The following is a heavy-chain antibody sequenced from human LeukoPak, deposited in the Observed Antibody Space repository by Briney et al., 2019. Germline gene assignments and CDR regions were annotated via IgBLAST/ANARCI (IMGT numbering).Heavy chain of an antibody. CDR1: GFTFSSYA. V-gene: IGHV3-23*01. CDR3: AKDREYRGYCSSTSCWNFFDY. Sequence: GGSLRLSCAASGFTFSSYAMSWVRQAPGKGLEWVSAISGSGGSTYYADPVKGRFTISRDNSKNTLYLQMNSLRAEDTAVYYCAKDREYRGYCSSTSCWNFFDYWGQGTLVTVSS. J-gene: IGHJ4*02. D-gene: IGHD2-2*01. CDR2: ISGSGGST.